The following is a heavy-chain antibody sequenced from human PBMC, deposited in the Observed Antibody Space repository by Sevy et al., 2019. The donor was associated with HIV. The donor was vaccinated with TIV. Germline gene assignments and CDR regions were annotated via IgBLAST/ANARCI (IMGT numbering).Heavy chain of an antibody. D-gene: IGHD5-18*01. CDR3: ARLGYNYGQKYFDY. CDR1: GFTFSDYY. V-gene: IGHV3-11*06. Sequence: GGSLRLSCTVSGFTFSDYYMSWIRQAPGKGLEWVSYISTSSSYTEYGDSVKGRFTISRDNAKNSLYLQMNSLRVEDTAVYYCARLGYNYGQKYFDYWGQGTLVTVSS. J-gene: IGHJ4*02. CDR2: ISTSSSYT.